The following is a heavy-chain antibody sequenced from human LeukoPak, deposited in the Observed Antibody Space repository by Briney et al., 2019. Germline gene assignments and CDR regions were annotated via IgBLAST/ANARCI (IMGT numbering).Heavy chain of an antibody. CDR3: ARVSSIFGVVTSAYYYYYMDV. CDR2: IDPSGRTSGST. Sequence: SETLSLTCTVSGGSVSNHYWGWIRQPAGKGLEWIGQIDPSGRTSGSTNYNPSLQSRFTMSMDTSKNQFSLSLSSVTAADTAVYYCARVSSIFGVVTSAYYYYYMDVWGKGTTATVSS. J-gene: IGHJ6*03. CDR1: GGSVSNHY. D-gene: IGHD3-3*01. V-gene: IGHV4-4*07.